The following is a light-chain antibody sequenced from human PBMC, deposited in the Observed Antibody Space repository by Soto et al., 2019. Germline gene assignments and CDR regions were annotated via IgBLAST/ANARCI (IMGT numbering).Light chain of an antibody. Sequence: QSVLTQPPSVSGTPGQRVNMSCSGSSSNIGSKSVSWYQHLPQTAPKLLIYSNNQRPSGVPGRFSGSKSGTPASLAISGLQSDDETQYYCAAWDDSLNVLVFGGGTKLTVL. CDR2: SNN. V-gene: IGLV1-44*01. J-gene: IGLJ2*01. CDR1: SSNIGSKS. CDR3: AAWDDSLNVLV.